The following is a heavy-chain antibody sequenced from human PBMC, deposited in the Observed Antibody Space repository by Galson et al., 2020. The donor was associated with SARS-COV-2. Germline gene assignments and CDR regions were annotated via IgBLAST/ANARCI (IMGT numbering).Heavy chain of an antibody. J-gene: IGHJ6*02. D-gene: IGHD6-19*01. Sequence: GESLKISCAASGFTFSSYAMHWVRQAPGKGLEWVAVISYDGSNKYYADSVKGRFTISRDNSKNTLYLQMNSLRAEDTAVYYCAREGDRGSGWYIAVSYYGMDVWGQGTTVTVSS. V-gene: IGHV3-30*04. CDR2: ISYDGSNK. CDR3: AREGDRGSGWYIAVSYYGMDV. CDR1: GFTFSSYA.